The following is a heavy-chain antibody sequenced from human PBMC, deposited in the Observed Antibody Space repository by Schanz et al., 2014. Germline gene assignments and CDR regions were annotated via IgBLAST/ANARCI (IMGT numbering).Heavy chain of an antibody. CDR2: ISGSGSST. V-gene: IGHV3-23*04. CDR1: RFTISRNP. D-gene: IGHD2-15*01. Sequence: VHLVESGGGVVQPGRSLRLSCTGSRFTISRNPIHWVRQAPGKGLDWVSAISGSGSSTYYADSVKGRFTISRDNSKNTLYLQMNNLRAEDTAVYFCAKEAEIVVVVGTSMSGDFHHWGQGTLVTVSS. J-gene: IGHJ1*01. CDR3: AKEAEIVVVVGTSMSGDFHH.